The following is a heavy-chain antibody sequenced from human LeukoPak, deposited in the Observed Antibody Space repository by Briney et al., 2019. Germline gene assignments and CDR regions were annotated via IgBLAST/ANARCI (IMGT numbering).Heavy chain of an antibody. J-gene: IGHJ4*02. CDR2: ISSTSGSI. Sequence: GSLRLSCAASGFTFTTYGMNWGRQAPGKGLEWVSYISSTSGSIYYADCVKGRFTISRDNAKNSLYLQMNSLRAEDTAVYYCARDHVATNLDYWGQGTLVTVSS. CDR3: ARDHVATNLDY. CDR1: GFTFTTYG. D-gene: IGHD5-24*01. V-gene: IGHV3-48*01.